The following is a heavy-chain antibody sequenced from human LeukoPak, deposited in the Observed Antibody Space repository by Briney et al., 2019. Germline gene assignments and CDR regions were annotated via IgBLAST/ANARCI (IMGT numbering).Heavy chain of an antibody. Sequence: GGSLRLSCAASGFTFSDYYMSWIRQAPGKGLEWVSAISGSGGSTYYADSVKGRFTISRDNSKNTLYLQMNSLRAEDTAVYYCAKVGTAMVKGYNDYWGQGTLVTVSS. CDR1: GFTFSDYY. V-gene: IGHV3-23*01. J-gene: IGHJ4*02. CDR2: ISGSGGST. D-gene: IGHD5-18*01. CDR3: AKVGTAMVKGYNDY.